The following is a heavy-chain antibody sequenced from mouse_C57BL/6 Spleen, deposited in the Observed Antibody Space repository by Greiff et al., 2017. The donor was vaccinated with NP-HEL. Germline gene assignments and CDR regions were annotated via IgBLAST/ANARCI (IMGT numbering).Heavy chain of an antibody. CDR1: GYTFTDYN. D-gene: IGHD5-5*01. Sequence: EVQLQQSGPELVKPGASVKMSCKASGYTFTDYNMHWVKQSHGKSLEWIGYINPNNGGTSYNQKFKGKATLTVNKSSSTAYMELRSLTSEDSAVYYCAREDTLPYYFDYWGQGTTLTVSS. J-gene: IGHJ2*01. CDR2: INPNNGGT. CDR3: AREDTLPYYFDY. V-gene: IGHV1-22*01.